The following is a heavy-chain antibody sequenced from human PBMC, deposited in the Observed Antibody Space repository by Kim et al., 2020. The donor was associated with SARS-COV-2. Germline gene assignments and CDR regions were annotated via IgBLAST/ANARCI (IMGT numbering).Heavy chain of an antibody. V-gene: IGHV3-48*03. CDR3: ARGAPVGVRGYFHH. CDR2: ISSSGSSI. J-gene: IGHJ1*01. D-gene: IGHD1-26*01. CDR1: GFTFCSYE. Sequence: GGSLRLSCAASGFTFCSYEMNWVRQAPGKGLEWVSYISSSGSSIYYADSLKGRFTISRDNAQNSLYLQMNSLRAEDTAVYYCARGAPVGVRGYFHHWGQGTLVTVSS.